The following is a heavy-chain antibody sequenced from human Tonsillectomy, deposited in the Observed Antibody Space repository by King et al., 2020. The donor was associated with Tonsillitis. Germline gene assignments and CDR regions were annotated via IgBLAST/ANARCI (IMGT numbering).Heavy chain of an antibody. CDR1: GYTFTSYA. CDR2: ISAYNGNT. Sequence: QLVQSGAEVKKPGASVKVSCKASGYTFTSYAFSWIRQAPRQGPEWVGWISAYNGNTDYAQKLQGRVTMTTDTSTSTAYMELRSLRSDDTAVYFCARDFEGYSSGWPNFDYWGQGTLVTVSS. J-gene: IGHJ4*02. V-gene: IGHV1-18*04. D-gene: IGHD6-19*01. CDR3: ARDFEGYSSGWPNFDY.